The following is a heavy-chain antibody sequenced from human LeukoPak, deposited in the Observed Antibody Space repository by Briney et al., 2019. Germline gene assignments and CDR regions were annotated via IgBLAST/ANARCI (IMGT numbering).Heavy chain of an antibody. CDR3: ARAKLYTNGSFGYYMDV. J-gene: IGHJ6*03. Sequence: PSETLSLTCTVSGGSISSSTYYWTWIRQPAGKALEWIGRISPSGTTTYNPSLKSRVTISADTSKNQFSLKLSSVAAADTAVYYCARAKLYTNGSFGYYMDVWGRGTTVIVSS. V-gene: IGHV4-61*02. D-gene: IGHD6-19*01. CDR1: GGSISSSTYY. CDR2: ISPSGTT.